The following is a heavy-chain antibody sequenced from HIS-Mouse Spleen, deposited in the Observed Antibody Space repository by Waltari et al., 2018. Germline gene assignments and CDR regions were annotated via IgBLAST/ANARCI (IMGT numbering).Heavy chain of an antibody. V-gene: IGHV4-39*07. CDR3: ARESPYSSGWYDWYFDL. D-gene: IGHD6-13*01. CDR1: GGSISSSSYY. J-gene: IGHJ2*01. Sequence: QLQLQESGPGLVKPSETLSLTCTVSGGSISSSSYYWGWIRQPPGKGLEWIGSIYYSGSNDYITDLKSRVTISVDTSTNEFSLKLSSVTAADTAVYYCARESPYSSGWYDWYFDLWGRGTLVTVSS. CDR2: IYYSGSN.